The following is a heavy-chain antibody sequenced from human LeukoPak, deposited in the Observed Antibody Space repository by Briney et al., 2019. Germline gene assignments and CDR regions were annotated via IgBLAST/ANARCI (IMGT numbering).Heavy chain of an antibody. CDR2: IYSGGST. CDR1: GFTVSSNY. CDR3: AKDLEVWGSYRYLDY. J-gene: IGHJ4*02. Sequence: GGSLRLSCAASGFTVSSNYMSWVRQAPGKGLEWVSVIYSGGSTYYADSVKGRFTISRDNSKNTLYLQMNSLRAEDTAVYYCAKDLEVWGSYRYLDYWGQGTLVTVSS. V-gene: IGHV3-53*01. D-gene: IGHD3-16*02.